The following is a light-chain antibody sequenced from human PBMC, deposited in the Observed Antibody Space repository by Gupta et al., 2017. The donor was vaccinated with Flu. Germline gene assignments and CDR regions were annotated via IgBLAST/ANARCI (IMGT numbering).Light chain of an antibody. V-gene: IGLV3-25*02. CDR3: QSADSSGTYDV. CDR2: KDS. J-gene: IGLJ3*02. Sequence: SYDLTQPPPVSVSPGQTARITCSGDALPKQYAYWYQQKPGQAPVLVIYKDSERPSGIPERFSGSSSGTTVTLTISGVQAEDEADYYCQSADSSGTYDVFGGGTKLTVL. CDR1: ALPKQY.